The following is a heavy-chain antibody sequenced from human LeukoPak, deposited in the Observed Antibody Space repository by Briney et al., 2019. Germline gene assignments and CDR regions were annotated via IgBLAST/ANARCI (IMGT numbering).Heavy chain of an antibody. J-gene: IGHJ3*02. V-gene: IGHV4-4*07. D-gene: IGHD1-1*01. CDR1: GGSFSGYY. Sequence: SETLSLTYSVYGGSFSGYYWSWIRQPAGKGLEWIGRIYTSGSTNYNPSLKSRVTISVDTSKNQFSLKLSSVTAADTAVYYCARELEPGVWDAFDIWGQGTMVTVSS. CDR3: ARELEPGVWDAFDI. CDR2: IYTSGST.